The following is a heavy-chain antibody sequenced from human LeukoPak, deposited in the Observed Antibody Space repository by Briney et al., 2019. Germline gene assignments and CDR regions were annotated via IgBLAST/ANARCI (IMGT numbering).Heavy chain of an antibody. CDR1: GFTFSSYS. CDR3: ARYSLGYSSSWFDAFDI. V-gene: IGHV4-34*01. D-gene: IGHD6-13*01. Sequence: GALRLSCAASGFTFSSYSMNWIRQPPGKGLEWIGEINHSGSTNYNPSLKSRVTISVDTSKNQFSLKLSSVTAADTAVYYCARYSLGYSSSWFDAFDIWGQGTMVTVSS. CDR2: INHSGST. J-gene: IGHJ3*02.